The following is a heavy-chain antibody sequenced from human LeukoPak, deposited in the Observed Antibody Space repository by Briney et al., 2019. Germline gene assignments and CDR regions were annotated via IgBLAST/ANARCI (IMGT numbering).Heavy chain of an antibody. CDR1: GFTFSKYW. CDR2: INTDGTVT. D-gene: IGHD6-19*01. Sequence: GGSLRLSCAASGFTFSKYWMLWVRQAPGQGLESVSRINTDGTVTTYAHSVNGRFTVSRDNADNTIFLQMNSVRDEDTAVYYCATKQWLAPPPDSWGQGTPVTVSS. J-gene: IGHJ4*02. CDR3: ATKQWLAPPPDS. V-gene: IGHV3-74*01.